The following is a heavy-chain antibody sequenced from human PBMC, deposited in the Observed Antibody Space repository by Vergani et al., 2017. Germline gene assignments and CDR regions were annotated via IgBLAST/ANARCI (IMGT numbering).Heavy chain of an antibody. Sequence: QVQLVQSGAEVKKPGSSVKVSCKASGGTFSSYAISWVRQAPGQGLEWMGGIIPIFGTANYAQKFQGRVTITADESTSTAYMELSSLRSEDTAVYYCAGGGGGIAVAGGYNWFDPWGQGTLVTVSS. CDR2: IIPIFGTA. V-gene: IGHV1-69*01. CDR1: GGTFSSYA. J-gene: IGHJ5*02. D-gene: IGHD6-19*01. CDR3: AGGGGGIAVAGGYNWFDP.